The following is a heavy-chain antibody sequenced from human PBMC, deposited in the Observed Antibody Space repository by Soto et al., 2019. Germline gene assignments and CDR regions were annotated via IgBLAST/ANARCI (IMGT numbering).Heavy chain of an antibody. V-gene: IGHV1-69*13. J-gene: IGHJ4*02. D-gene: IGHD1-26*01. CDR3: ARDLPRNPGIDPEWELLQSY. Sequence: ASVKVSCKASGGTFSSYAISWVRQAPGQGLEWMGGIIPIFGTANYAQKFQGRVTITADESTSTAYMELSSLRSEDTAVYYCARDLPRNPGIDPEWELLQSYWGQGTLVTVSS. CDR1: GGTFSSYA. CDR2: IIPIFGTA.